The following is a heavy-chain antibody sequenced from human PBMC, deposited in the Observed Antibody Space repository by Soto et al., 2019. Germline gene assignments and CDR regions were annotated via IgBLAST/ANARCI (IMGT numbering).Heavy chain of an antibody. CDR3: AGEGRGYCSSTPCPGI. D-gene: IGHD2-2*01. J-gene: IGHJ4*02. CDR2: IKPDGSEK. V-gene: IGHV3-7*01. Sequence: EVQLVESGGGLVQPGGFLRLSCAASGFSFSSYRMSWVRQAPGKGLEWVANIKPDGSEKYYVDSVKGRFTISRDNAKNSLYLQMNSLRVEDTAVYYCAGEGRGYCSSTPCPGIWGQGTLVTVSS. CDR1: GFSFSSYR.